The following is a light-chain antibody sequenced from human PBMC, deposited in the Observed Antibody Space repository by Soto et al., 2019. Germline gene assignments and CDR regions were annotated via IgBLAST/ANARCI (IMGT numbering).Light chain of an antibody. J-gene: IGLJ2*01. CDR1: SSDVGGYNY. V-gene: IGLV2-14*01. Sequence: QSALTQPAFVSGSPGQSITISCTGTSSDVGGYNYVSWYQQHPGKAPKLMIYEVSNRPSGVSNRFSGSKSGNTASLTISGLQAEDEANYYCSSYTSSSTVTFGGGTKLTVL. CDR3: SSYTSSSTVT. CDR2: EVS.